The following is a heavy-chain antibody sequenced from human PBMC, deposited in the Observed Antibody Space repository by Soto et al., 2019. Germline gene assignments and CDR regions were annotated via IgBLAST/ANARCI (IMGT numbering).Heavy chain of an antibody. D-gene: IGHD5-12*01. CDR3: ARLEGLATISYYFDF. J-gene: IGHJ4*02. CDR2: VYYRGNA. CDR1: DDSINSDKYY. Sequence: QLQLQESGPGLVKPSETLSLTCSVSDDSINSDKYYWGWIRQPPGKGLEWIGSVYYRGNAYYNPSLQTRVTISLDMSKSHFSLKLNSVTAADSAVYFCARLEGLATISYYFDFWGPGALVTVSS. V-gene: IGHV4-39*01.